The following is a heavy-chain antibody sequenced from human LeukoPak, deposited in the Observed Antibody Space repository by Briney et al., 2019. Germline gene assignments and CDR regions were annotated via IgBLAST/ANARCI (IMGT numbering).Heavy chain of an antibody. CDR1: GGSVNDYF. Sequence: SETLSLTCTVSGGSVNDYFWSWFRQTRGTGLEWIGSFYYTDKTSYNPSFKSRASLLMDTSRNELSLSLRSVTAADTAIYYCARLQLHSVELWLDPWGLGTQVIVSS. CDR2: FYYTDKT. V-gene: IGHV4-59*02. CDR3: ARLQLHSVELWLDP. D-gene: IGHD1-7*01. J-gene: IGHJ5*02.